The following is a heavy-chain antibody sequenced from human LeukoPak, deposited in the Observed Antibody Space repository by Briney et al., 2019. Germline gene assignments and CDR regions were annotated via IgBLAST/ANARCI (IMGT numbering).Heavy chain of an antibody. D-gene: IGHD3-10*02. CDR3: AELGITMIGGV. CDR1: GFTFSSYS. Sequence: GGSLRLSCAASGFTFSSYSMNWVRQAPGKGLEWVSSISSSSSYIYYADSVKGRFTISRDNANKNSLYLQMNSLRAEDTAVYYCAELGITMIGGVWGKGTTVTISS. J-gene: IGHJ6*04. V-gene: IGHV3-21*01. CDR2: ISSSSSYI.